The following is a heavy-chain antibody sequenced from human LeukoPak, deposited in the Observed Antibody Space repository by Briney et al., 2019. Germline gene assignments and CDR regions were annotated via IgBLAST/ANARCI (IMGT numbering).Heavy chain of an antibody. CDR2: IFPGDSGT. D-gene: IGHD5-24*01. V-gene: IGHV5-51*01. J-gene: IGHJ3*02. CDR3: STAFRGDGQNDDAFDI. CDR1: GYSFNDYY. Sequence: GESLKISCKASGYSFNDYYIVWVRQLPGKGLEWMVIIFPGDSGTRYSPSFQGQVTISADKSITSAYLHWSSLKASATAMYYCSTAFRGDGQNDDAFDIWGQGTMVIVSS.